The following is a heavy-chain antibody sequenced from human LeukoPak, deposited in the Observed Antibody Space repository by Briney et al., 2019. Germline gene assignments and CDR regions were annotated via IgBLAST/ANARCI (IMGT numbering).Heavy chain of an antibody. J-gene: IGHJ4*02. Sequence: SETLSLTCTVSGGPISTYYWSWIPQPAGKGLEWIGRIYTSGSTNLNPSLKSRVPMSVDTSNNQFSPKLSSVTAADTAVYYCAGEVGYSYGSDYWGQGTLVTVSS. CDR3: AGEVGYSYGSDY. V-gene: IGHV4-4*07. D-gene: IGHD5-18*01. CDR2: IYTSGST. CDR1: GGPISTYY.